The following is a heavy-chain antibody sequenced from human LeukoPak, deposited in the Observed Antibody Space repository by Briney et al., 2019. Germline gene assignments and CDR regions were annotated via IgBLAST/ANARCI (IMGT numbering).Heavy chain of an antibody. V-gene: IGHV4-59*01. CDR2: IYYSGST. CDR3: ARGRFGEFSPFDY. J-gene: IGHJ4*02. Sequence: SETLSLTCTVSGGAISSYYWSWNRQPPGKGLEWIGYIYYSGSTKYNPSLNSRVTISVDTSKKHFSLRLSSVTAADTAVYYCARGRFGEFSPFDYWGQGALVTVSS. D-gene: IGHD3-16*02. CDR1: GGAISSYY.